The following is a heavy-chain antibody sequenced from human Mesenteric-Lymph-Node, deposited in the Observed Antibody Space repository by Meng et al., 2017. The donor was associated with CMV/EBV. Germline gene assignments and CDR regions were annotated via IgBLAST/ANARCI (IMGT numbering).Heavy chain of an antibody. V-gene: IGHV3-74*01. CDR2: INSDGSTT. J-gene: IGHJ2*01. CDR3: AAGYLDL. CDR1: GFTLSSYW. Sequence: LSLTCAASGFTLSSYWMHWVRQAPGKGLVWVSRINSDGSTTNYADSVKGRFTISRDNAKNTLYLQMNSLRAEDTAVYYCAAGYLDLWGRGTLVTVSS.